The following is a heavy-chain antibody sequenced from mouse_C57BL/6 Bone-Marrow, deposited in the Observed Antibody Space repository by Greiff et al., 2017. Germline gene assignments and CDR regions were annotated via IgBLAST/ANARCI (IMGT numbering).Heavy chain of an antibody. J-gene: IGHJ2*01. Sequence: GASVKMSCKASGYTFTSYTMHWVKQRPGQGLEWIGYINPSSGYTKYNQKFKDKATLTADKSSSPAYMQLSSLTSEDSAVYYCARGYYFDYWGQGTTLTVSS. CDR3: ARGYYFDY. V-gene: IGHV1-4*01. CDR1: GYTFTSYT. CDR2: INPSSGYT.